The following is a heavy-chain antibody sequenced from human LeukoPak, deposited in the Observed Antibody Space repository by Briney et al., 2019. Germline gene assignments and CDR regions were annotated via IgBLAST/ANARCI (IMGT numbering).Heavy chain of an antibody. CDR3: ARLSAYYYGSYFYYYMDV. D-gene: IGHD3-10*01. Sequence: GGSLRLSCEGSGFSFSSYWMTWVRQLPGKGPEWVANIRQDESERYFADSVKGRFTISRDNAKKSVYLHMSSLRAEDTALYYCARLSAYYYGSYFYYYMDVWGKGTTVTISS. V-gene: IGHV3-7*01. J-gene: IGHJ6*03. CDR2: IRQDESER. CDR1: GFSFSSYW.